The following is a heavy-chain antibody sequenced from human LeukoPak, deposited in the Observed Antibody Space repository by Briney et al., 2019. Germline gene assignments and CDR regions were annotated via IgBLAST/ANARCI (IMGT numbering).Heavy chain of an antibody. V-gene: IGHV3-21*01. CDR1: GFTFSSYS. J-gene: IGHJ4*02. Sequence: GGSLRPSCAASGFTFSSYSMNWVRQAPGKGLEWVSSISSSSSYIYYADSVKGRSTISRDNAKNSLYLQMNSLRAEDTAVYYCASELGIGYWGQGTLVTVSS. CDR2: ISSSSSYI. D-gene: IGHD7-27*01. CDR3: ASELGIGY.